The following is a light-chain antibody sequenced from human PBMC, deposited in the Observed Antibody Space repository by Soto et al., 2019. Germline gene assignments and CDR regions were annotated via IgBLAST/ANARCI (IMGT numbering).Light chain of an antibody. Sequence: EIVLTQSPGTLSLSPGERATLSCRASQSVSSSYLAWYQQTPGQAPRLLIYDASNRATGIPARFSGSGSGTDFTLTISSLQSEDFAVYYCQQYNNWPWTFGQGTKVDI. V-gene: IGKV3D-20*02. CDR2: DAS. CDR3: QQYNNWPWT. CDR1: QSVSSSY. J-gene: IGKJ1*01.